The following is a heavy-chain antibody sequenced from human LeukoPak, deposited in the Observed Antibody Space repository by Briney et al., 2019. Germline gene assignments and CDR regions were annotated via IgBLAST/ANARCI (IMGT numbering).Heavy chain of an antibody. CDR2: IIPIFGTA. V-gene: IGHV1-69*05. J-gene: IGHJ4*02. Sequence: SVKVSCKASGGIFNNYIISWVRQAPGQGLEWMGGIIPIFGTANYAQNLQGRVTMTTDTSTSIAYMELRSLRSDDTAVYYCARDFSGYSYGSHYFDYWGQGTLVTVSS. D-gene: IGHD5-18*01. CDR1: GGIFNNYI. CDR3: ARDFSGYSYGSHYFDY.